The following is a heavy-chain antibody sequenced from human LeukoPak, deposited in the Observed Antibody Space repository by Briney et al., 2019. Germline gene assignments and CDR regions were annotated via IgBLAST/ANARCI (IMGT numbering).Heavy chain of an antibody. V-gene: IGHV4-4*09. Sequence: PSETLSLTCTVSGGSISSYYWSWIRQPPGKGLEWIGYIYTSGSTNYNPSLKSRVTISVDTSKNQFSLKLSSVTAADTAVYYCARDGSSGYDPFDYWGQGTLVTVSS. CDR1: GGSISSYY. CDR3: ARDGSSGYDPFDY. J-gene: IGHJ4*02. D-gene: IGHD3-22*01. CDR2: IYTSGST.